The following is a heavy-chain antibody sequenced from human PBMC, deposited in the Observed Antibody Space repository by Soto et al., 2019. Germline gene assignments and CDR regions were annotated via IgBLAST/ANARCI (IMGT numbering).Heavy chain of an antibody. J-gene: IGHJ4*02. CDR1: GFTFSSYG. CDR3: ARDLFPYYFDY. D-gene: IGHD2-21*01. CDR2: IWYDGSNK. Sequence: GGSLRLSCAASGFTFSSYGMHWVRQAPGKGLEWVAVIWYDGSNKYYADSVKGRFTISRDNSKNTLYLQMNSLRAEDTAVYYCARDLFPYYFDYWGQGTLVTVSS. V-gene: IGHV3-33*01.